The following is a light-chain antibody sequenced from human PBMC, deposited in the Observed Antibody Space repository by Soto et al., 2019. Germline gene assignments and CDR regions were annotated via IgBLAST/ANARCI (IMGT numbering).Light chain of an antibody. V-gene: IGKV3-20*01. CDR2: GAS. CDR3: QQYGSLSWT. Sequence: EIVLTQSPGTLSLSPGERATLSCRSSQSVSNNYLAWYQQKPGQAPRLIISGASSRAIGIPDRFSGSGSGTDFTLTISRLDPEDAAVYYCQQYGSLSWTLGQGTKVDIK. CDR1: QSVSNNY. J-gene: IGKJ1*01.